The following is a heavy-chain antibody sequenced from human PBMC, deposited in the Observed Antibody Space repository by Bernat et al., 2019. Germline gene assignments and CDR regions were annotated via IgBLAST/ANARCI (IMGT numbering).Heavy chain of an antibody. J-gene: IGHJ6*03. Sequence: EVQLVESGGGLGKPGGSLRLSCAASGFTFSNAWMSWVRQAPGKGREWVGRMKSKTEGGTTDYAAPVKGRFTISRDDSKNTLYLQMNSLKTEDTAEYYWAASWNPYCCYYCMGVWGKGTTVTVSS. CDR3: AASWNPYCCYYCMGV. V-gene: IGHV3-15*01. CDR1: GFTFSNAW. CDR2: MKSKTEGGTT. D-gene: IGHD1-1*01.